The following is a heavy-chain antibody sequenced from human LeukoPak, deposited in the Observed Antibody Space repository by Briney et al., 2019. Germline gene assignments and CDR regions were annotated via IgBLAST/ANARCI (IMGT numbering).Heavy chain of an antibody. V-gene: IGHV1-69*05. D-gene: IGHD2-2*02. J-gene: IGHJ4*02. Sequence: SVKVSCKASGGTSSSYAISWVRQAPGQGLEWMGGIIPIFGTANYAQEFQGRVTITTDESTSTAYMELSSLRSEDTAVYYCARHCSSTSCYIGYFDYWGQGTLVTVSS. CDR2: IIPIFGTA. CDR3: ARHCSSTSCYIGYFDY. CDR1: GGTSSSYA.